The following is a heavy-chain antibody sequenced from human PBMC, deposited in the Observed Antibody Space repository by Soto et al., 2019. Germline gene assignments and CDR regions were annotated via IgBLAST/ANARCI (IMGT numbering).Heavy chain of an antibody. D-gene: IGHD6-19*01. CDR2: INVGNDNT. V-gene: IGHV1-3*01. CDR1: GYNFTNYA. Sequence: ASVKVSCKASGYNFTNYAMNWVRQAPGERLEWMGWINVGNDNTKYSQKFQGRVTITRDTSASTAYMELSSLTSEDTAVYYCAREAPRGRGWYHWFDPWGQGTLVTVSS. CDR3: AREAPRGRGWYHWFDP. J-gene: IGHJ5*02.